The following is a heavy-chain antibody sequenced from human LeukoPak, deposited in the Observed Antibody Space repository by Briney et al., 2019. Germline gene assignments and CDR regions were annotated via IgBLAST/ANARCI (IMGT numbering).Heavy chain of an antibody. CDR1: GGSISSYY. V-gene: IGHV4-59*01. Sequence: SETLSLTCTVSGGSISSYYWSWIRQPPGKGLEWIGYIYYSGSTNYNPSLKSRVTISVDTSKSQFSLKLSSVTAADTAVYYCARTYWSGYYSWFDPWGQGTLVTVSS. J-gene: IGHJ5*02. D-gene: IGHD3-3*01. CDR3: ARTYWSGYYSWFDP. CDR2: IYYSGST.